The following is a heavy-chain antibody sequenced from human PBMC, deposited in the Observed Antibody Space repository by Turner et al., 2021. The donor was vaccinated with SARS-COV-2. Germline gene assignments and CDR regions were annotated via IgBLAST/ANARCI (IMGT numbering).Heavy chain of an antibody. CDR3: ARSHIVGSSWYYFEN. J-gene: IGHJ4*02. CDR2: INYSGNS. CDR1: GGAFSGYY. Sequence: QVQLQQWGAGVLKTSETLSLTCAVNGGAFSGYYWSWIRQPPGKGLEWIGQINYSGNSNYNPSLKSRVTISEDTTKKQVSLNLRSVTAADTAVYYCARSHIVGSSWYYFENWGRGTLVTVSS. V-gene: IGHV4-34*01. D-gene: IGHD6-13*01.